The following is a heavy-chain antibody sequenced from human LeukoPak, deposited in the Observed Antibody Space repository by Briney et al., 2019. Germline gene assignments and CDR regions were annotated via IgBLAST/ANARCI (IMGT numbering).Heavy chain of an antibody. CDR3: ARSPPGDWEYYYFDY. V-gene: IGHV3-33*01. CDR2: IWYDGSNK. J-gene: IGHJ4*02. Sequence: GGSLRLPCAASGFTFSSYGMHWVRQAPGKGLEWVAVIWYDGSNKYYADSVKGRFTISRDNSKNTLYLQMNSLRAEDTAVYYCARSPPGDWEYYYFDYWGQGTLVTVSS. CDR1: GFTFSSYG. D-gene: IGHD7-27*01.